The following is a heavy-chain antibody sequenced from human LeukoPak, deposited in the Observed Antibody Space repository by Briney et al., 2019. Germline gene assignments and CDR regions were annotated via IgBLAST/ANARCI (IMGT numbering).Heavy chain of an antibody. V-gene: IGHV4-34*01. CDR3: ARGQGCSGGSCYFDIFDY. J-gene: IGHJ4*02. D-gene: IGHD2-15*01. Sequence: SETLSLTCAVYGGSFSGYYWSWIRQPPGKGLEWIGEINHRGSTNYNPSLKSRVTISVDTSKNRFSLKLSSVTAADTAVYYCARGQGCSGGSCYFDIFDYWGQGTLVTVSS. CDR2: INHRGST. CDR1: GGSFSGYY.